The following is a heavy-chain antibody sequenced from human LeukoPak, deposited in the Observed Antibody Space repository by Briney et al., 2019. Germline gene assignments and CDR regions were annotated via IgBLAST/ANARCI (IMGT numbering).Heavy chain of an antibody. CDR1: GYNFTDYY. D-gene: IGHD5-18*01. J-gene: IGHJ4*02. CDR3: GRDPKLGIRGYTYGYIDY. CDR2: INTNTGNP. Sequence: ASVKVSCKASGYNFTDYYIHWVRQAPGQGLEWMGWINTNTGNPTYAQGFTGRYAFSLDTSVSTAYLQISGLQADDTAVYYCGRDPKLGIRGYTYGYIDYWGQGTLVTVSS. V-gene: IGHV7-4-1*02.